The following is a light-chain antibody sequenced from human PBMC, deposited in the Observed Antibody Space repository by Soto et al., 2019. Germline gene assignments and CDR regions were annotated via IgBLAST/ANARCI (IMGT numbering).Light chain of an antibody. CDR3: QQGHNWPLT. CDR1: QSISSE. Sequence: EIVMTQSSATLSVSPGERATLSCRASQSISSELAWYQQRPGQPPRLLIYGASTRATGVPDRFTGSGSGSDFTLTISGLQSEDFAVYYCQQGHNWPLTFGQGTRLEI. V-gene: IGKV3-15*01. J-gene: IGKJ2*01. CDR2: GAS.